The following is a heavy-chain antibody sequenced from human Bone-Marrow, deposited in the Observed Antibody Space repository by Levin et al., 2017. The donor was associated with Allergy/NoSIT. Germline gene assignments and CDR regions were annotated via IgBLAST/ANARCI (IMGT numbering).Heavy chain of an antibody. J-gene: IGHJ4*02. D-gene: IGHD3-22*01. CDR1: GGSISSSSYY. V-gene: IGHV4-39*01. Sequence: NSSETLSLTCTVSGGSISSSSYYWGWIRQPPGKGLEWIGSIYYSGSTYYNPSLKSRVTISVDTSKNQFSLKLSSVTAADTAVYYCATYDGAAGDQGYFDYWGQGTLVTVSS. CDR3: ATYDGAAGDQGYFDY. CDR2: IYYSGST.